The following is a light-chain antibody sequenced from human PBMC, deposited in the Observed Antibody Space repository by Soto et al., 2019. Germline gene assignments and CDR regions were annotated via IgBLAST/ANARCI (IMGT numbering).Light chain of an antibody. CDR2: NNN. CDR3: QSYDSSLSGSYV. V-gene: IGLV1-40*01. J-gene: IGLJ1*01. CDR1: SSNIGAGYD. Sequence: QSVLTQPPSVSGAPGQRVTISCTGSSSNIGAGYDVHWYQRLPGTAPKVLIYNNNNRPSGVPDRFSGSKSGTLASLAITGLQAEDEADYYCQSYDSSLSGSYVFGTGTKVTVL.